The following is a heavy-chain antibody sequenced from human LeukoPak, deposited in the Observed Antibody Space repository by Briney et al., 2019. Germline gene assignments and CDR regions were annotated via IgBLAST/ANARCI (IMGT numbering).Heavy chain of an antibody. CDR2: IRYDGSNK. CDR1: GFTFSSYG. CDR3: ARDERRWQQLAY. D-gene: IGHD6-13*01. Sequence: PGGSLRLSCAASGFTFSSYGMHWVRQAPGKGLEWVAFIRYDGSNKYYADSVKGRFTISRDNAKNSLYLQMNSLRAEDTAVYYCARDERRWQQLAYWGQGTLVTVSS. V-gene: IGHV3-30*02. J-gene: IGHJ4*02.